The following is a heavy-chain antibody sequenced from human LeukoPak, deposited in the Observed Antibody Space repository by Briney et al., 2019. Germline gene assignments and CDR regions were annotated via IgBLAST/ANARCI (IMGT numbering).Heavy chain of an antibody. CDR1: RYSISSGYY. V-gene: IGHV4-38-2*02. D-gene: IGHD6-19*01. CDR2: IHHSGNT. Sequence: SETLSLTCAVSRYSISSGYYWGWIRQPPGKGLECIGGIHHSGNTYYNPSLKSRVTISVDMSSNRFSLKLSSVTAADTALYYCARDKGSGRVFDYWGQGILVTVSS. CDR3: ARDKGSGRVFDY. J-gene: IGHJ4*02.